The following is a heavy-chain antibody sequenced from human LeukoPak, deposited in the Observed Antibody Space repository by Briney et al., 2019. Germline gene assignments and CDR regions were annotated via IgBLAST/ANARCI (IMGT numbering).Heavy chain of an antibody. CDR2: INPNSGGT. D-gene: IGHD3-16*02. V-gene: IGHV1-2*04. Sequence: ASVKVSCKASGYTFTSYGISWVRQAPGQGLEWMGWINPNSGGTNYAQKFQGWVTMTRDTSISTAYMELSRLRSDDTAVYYCARALYVWGSYRHYFDYWGQGTLVTVSS. CDR1: GYTFTSYG. J-gene: IGHJ4*02. CDR3: ARALYVWGSYRHYFDY.